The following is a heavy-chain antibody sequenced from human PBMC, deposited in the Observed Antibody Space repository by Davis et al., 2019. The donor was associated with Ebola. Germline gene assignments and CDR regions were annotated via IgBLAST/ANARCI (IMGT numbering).Heavy chain of an antibody. Sequence: HTGGSLRLSCAASGFTFSSYWMHWVRQAPGKGLVWVSRINSDASSTSYADSVKGRFTISRDNSNNLLYLQMNSLRAEDTAVYYCAIPDCSDANCYSVYIKNWGQGTLVTVSS. J-gene: IGHJ4*02. CDR3: AIPDCSDANCYSVYIKN. D-gene: IGHD2-15*01. CDR2: INSDASST. CDR1: GFTFSSYW. V-gene: IGHV3-74*01.